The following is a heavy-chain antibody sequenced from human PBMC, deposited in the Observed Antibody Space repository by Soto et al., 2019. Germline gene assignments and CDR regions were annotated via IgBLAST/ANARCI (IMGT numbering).Heavy chain of an antibody. Sequence: QVQLQESGPGLVKPSDTLSLTCAVSGTSISGDYWWGWIRQTPGKGLEWIGYISSGGATHYNPSLGSRLTMSVDTSRSQFSLKLSSVTAVDAAPYYCTRKTGGYYFFEYWGRGTLVTVSS. CDR1: GTSISGDYW. J-gene: IGHJ4*02. D-gene: IGHD2-8*02. CDR2: ISSGGAT. V-gene: IGHV4-28*01. CDR3: TRKTGGYYFFEY.